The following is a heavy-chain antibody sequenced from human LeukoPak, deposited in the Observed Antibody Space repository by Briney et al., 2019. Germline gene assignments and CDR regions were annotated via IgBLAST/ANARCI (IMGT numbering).Heavy chain of an antibody. CDR1: GGPLNSSSYQ. Sequence: SETLSLMCTVWGGPLNSSSYQGGRIRQPPGGGLERNGSSYYSGSTYYNPSRKSRVTITVVTSKDEFAMKLPSVTAADTVVSFCAKSYGGNRKPLNWFDPWGQGTLVTVSS. D-gene: IGHD4-23*01. CDR2: SYYSGST. CDR3: AKSYGGNRKPLNWFDP. J-gene: IGHJ5*02. V-gene: IGHV4-39*06.